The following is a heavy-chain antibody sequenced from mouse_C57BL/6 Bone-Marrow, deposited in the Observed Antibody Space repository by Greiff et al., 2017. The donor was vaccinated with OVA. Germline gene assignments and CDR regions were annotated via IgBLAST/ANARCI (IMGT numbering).Heavy chain of an antibody. CDR1: GYTFTDYE. D-gene: IGHD3-1*01. V-gene: IGHV1-15*01. CDR3: EAEGLY. Sequence: QVQLKESGAELVRPGASVTLSCKASGYTFTDYEMHWVKQTPVHGLEWIGAIDPETGGTAYNQKFKGKAILTADKSSSTAYMELRSLTSEDSAVYYCEAEGLYWGQGTTLTVSS. CDR2: IDPETGGT. J-gene: IGHJ2*01.